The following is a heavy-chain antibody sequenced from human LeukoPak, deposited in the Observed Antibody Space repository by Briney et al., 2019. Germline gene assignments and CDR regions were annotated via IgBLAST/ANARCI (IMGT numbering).Heavy chain of an antibody. Sequence: VASVKVSCKASGYTFTGYYMHWVRQAPGQGLEWMGRINPNSGGTNYAQKFQGRVTMTRDTSISTAYMGLSRLRSDDTAVYYCARESNWNYGAYYYGMDVWGQGTTVTVSS. CDR2: INPNSGGT. CDR3: ARESNWNYGAYYYGMDV. CDR1: GYTFTGYY. D-gene: IGHD1-7*01. V-gene: IGHV1-2*06. J-gene: IGHJ6*02.